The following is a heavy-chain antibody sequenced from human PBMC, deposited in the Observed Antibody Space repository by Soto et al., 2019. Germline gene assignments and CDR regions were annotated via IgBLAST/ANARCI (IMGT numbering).Heavy chain of an antibody. J-gene: IGHJ6*02. Sequence: GSLRLSCAASGFTFSSYSMNWVRQAPGKGLEGGSAISSSSSYIYYADSVKGRFTISRDNAKNSLYLQRNSPKAEDTAVYYRARSMEDYYGMDDWRQGTPVTVSS. D-gene: IGHD3-10*01. CDR3: ARSMEDYYGMDD. CDR2: ISSSSSYI. CDR1: GFTFSSYS. V-gene: IGHV3-21*01.